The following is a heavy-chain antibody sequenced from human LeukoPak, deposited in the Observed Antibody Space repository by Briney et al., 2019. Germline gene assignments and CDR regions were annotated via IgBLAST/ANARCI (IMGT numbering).Heavy chain of an antibody. Sequence: SETLSLTCAVYIDSFTNYYWNWIRQPPGKGPEWIGSIYYTGSTFYNPSLKSRVTISEDPSKNQFSLKLRSVTAADTAVYYCAREDGTAMDNAFDIWGQGTMVTVSS. J-gene: IGHJ3*02. V-gene: IGHV4-39*07. CDR2: IYYTGST. CDR1: IDSFTNYY. D-gene: IGHD5-18*01. CDR3: AREDGTAMDNAFDI.